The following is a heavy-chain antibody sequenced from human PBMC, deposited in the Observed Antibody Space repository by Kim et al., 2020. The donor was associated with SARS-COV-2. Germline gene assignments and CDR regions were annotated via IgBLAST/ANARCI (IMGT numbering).Heavy chain of an antibody. V-gene: IGHV3-23*01. Sequence: GGSLRLSCAASSFTLGHFAMNWVRQAPGKGLEWISSISDSGDTTYYADSVKGRFTISRDNSKNTLFLQMNSLRADDTAMYYCAKDLNLGFDSWGQGTLVTASA. J-gene: IGHJ4*02. CDR2: ISDSGDTT. CDR1: SFTLGHFA. D-gene: IGHD7-27*01. CDR3: AKDLNLGFDS.